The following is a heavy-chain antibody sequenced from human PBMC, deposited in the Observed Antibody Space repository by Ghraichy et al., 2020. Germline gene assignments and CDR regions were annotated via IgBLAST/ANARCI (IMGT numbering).Heavy chain of an antibody. CDR1: GGTFSSYG. V-gene: IGHV1-69*13. CDR2: INPMFATA. J-gene: IGHJ6*03. D-gene: IGHD1-14*01. Sequence: SVKVSCKASGGTFSSYGISWVRQAPGQGLEWMGGINPMFATANYAQKFQGRVTIIADESTSTAYMELSSLRSEDTAVYYCAREVLDYYYMDVWGKGTTVTVSS. CDR3: AREVLDYYYMDV.